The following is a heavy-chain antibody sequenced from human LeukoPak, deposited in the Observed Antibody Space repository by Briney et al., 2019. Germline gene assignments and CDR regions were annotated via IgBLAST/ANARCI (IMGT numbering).Heavy chain of an antibody. D-gene: IGHD3-22*01. CDR2: VYTSGST. CDR1: GGSISSYY. CDR3: AREKIGYYDGSGRGWFDP. J-gene: IGHJ5*02. V-gene: IGHV4-4*07. Sequence: SKTLSLTCTVSGGSISSYYWSWIRQPAGKGLEWIGRVYTSGSTNYNPSLKSRVTISVDTSKKQFSLKLSSVTAADTAVYYCAREKIGYYDGSGRGWFDPWGQGTLVTVSS.